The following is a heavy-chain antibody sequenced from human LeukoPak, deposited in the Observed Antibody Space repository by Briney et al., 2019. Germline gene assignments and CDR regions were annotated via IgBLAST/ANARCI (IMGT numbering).Heavy chain of an antibody. CDR3: ARDLAYYDIPGCWFDP. J-gene: IGHJ5*02. CDR1: GFTFSSYS. V-gene: IGHV3-21*01. CDR2: ISSTSSYI. D-gene: IGHD3-9*01. Sequence: PGGSLRLSCAASGFTFSSYSMNWVRQAPGKGLEWVSSISSTSSYIYYADSVKGRFTISRDNAKNSLYLQMNSLRAEDTAVYYCARDLAYYDIPGCWFDPWGQGTLVTVSS.